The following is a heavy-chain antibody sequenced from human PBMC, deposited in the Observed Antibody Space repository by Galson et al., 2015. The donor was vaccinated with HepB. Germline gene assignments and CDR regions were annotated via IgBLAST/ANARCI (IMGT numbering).Heavy chain of an antibody. V-gene: IGHV6-1*01. CDR3: ARAKGASSGGKRGFDY. Sequence: CAISGDSVSSNSAAWNWIRQSPSRGLEWLGRTYYRSKWYNDYAVSVKSRITINPDTSKNQFSLQLNSVTPEDTAVYYCARAKGASSGGKRGFDYWGQGTLVTVSS. D-gene: IGHD2-15*01. J-gene: IGHJ4*02. CDR2: TYYRSKWYN. CDR1: GDSVSSNSAA.